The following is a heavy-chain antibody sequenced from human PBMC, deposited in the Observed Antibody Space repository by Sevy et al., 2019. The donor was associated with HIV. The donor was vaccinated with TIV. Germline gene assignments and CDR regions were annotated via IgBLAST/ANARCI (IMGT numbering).Heavy chain of an antibody. CDR2: IIGSGGRT. CDR1: GFTFSSYA. CDR3: AKSGIAGACTRDY. J-gene: IGHJ4*02. V-gene: IGHV3-23*01. D-gene: IGHD6-13*01. Sequence: GGSLRLSCAASGFTFSSYAMSWVRQSPGKGLEWVSSIIGSGGRTYYADSVKGRFTISRDNTKNTLYLQMNSLRADDTVLYYCAKSGIAGACTRDYWGQGTLVTVSS.